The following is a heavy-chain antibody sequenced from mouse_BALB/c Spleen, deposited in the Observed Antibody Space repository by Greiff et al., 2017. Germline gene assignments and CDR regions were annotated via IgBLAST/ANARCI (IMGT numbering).Heavy chain of an antibody. V-gene: IGHV5-6-5*01. CDR2: ISSGGST. CDR3: ARYYGSSPAWFAY. J-gene: IGHJ3*01. Sequence: EVMLVESGGGLVKPGGSLKLSCAASGFTFSSYAMSWVRQTPEKRLEWVASISSGGSTYYPDSVKGRFTISRDNARNILYLQMSSLRSEDTAMYYCARYYGSSPAWFAYWGQGTLVTVSA. D-gene: IGHD1-1*01. CDR1: GFTFSSYA.